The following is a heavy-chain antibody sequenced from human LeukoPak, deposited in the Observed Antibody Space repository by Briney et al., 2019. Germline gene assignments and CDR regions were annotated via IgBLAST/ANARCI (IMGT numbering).Heavy chain of an antibody. CDR3: ANEGARNIAVAGRDY. CDR1: GFTFSSYA. Sequence: PGGSLRLSCAASGFTFSSYAMSWVRQAPGKGLEWVSAISGSGGSTYYADSVKGRFTISRDNSKNTLYLQMNSLRAEDTAVYYCANEGARNIAVAGRDYWGQGTLVTVSS. J-gene: IGHJ4*02. V-gene: IGHV3-23*01. D-gene: IGHD6-19*01. CDR2: ISGSGGST.